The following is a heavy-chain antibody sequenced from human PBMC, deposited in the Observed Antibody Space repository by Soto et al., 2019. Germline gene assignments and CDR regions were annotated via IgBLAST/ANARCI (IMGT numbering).Heavy chain of an antibody. J-gene: IGHJ6*02. CDR2: IYYSGST. D-gene: IGHD3-3*01. V-gene: IGHV4-30-4*01. CDR1: GGSISSGDYY. CDR3: ARGNRFLEWFYGMDV. Sequence: PSETLSLTCTVSGGSISSGDYYWSWIRQPPGKGLEWIGYIYYSGSTYYNPSLKSRVTISVDTSKNQFSLKLSSVTAADTAVYYCARGNRFLEWFYGMDVWGQGTTVTVSS.